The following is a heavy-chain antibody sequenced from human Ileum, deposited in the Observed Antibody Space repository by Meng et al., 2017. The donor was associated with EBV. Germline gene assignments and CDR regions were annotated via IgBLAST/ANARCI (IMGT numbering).Heavy chain of an antibody. Sequence: QVQLVQSGPEVKNPGFSVKRSCKSSGSTFSVYGITWVRQAPGQGLEWMGGIIPALGTPKYGRKFQDRLTITADKSTSTGYMELHSLTSNDTAVYFCARGTGADYWGQGTLVTVFS. CDR2: IIPALGTP. CDR3: ARGTGADY. D-gene: IGHD3-10*01. V-gene: IGHV1-69*06. J-gene: IGHJ4*02. CDR1: GSTFSVYG.